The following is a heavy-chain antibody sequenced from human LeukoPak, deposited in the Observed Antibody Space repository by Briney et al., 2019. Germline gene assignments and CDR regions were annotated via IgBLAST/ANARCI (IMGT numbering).Heavy chain of an antibody. CDR3: ARAGEDVVLGPAPVGGSPYNWFDP. CDR2: ISYHGIDK. J-gene: IGHJ5*02. Sequence: GASLRLTCAASGFTCSHYAMHWVRQAPGKGLEWVAVISYHGIDKYYADSVKGRFTISRDNSKNALYLQMNSLRPEDTAVYYCARAGEDVVLGPAPVGGSPYNWFDPWGQGTLVTVSS. D-gene: IGHD2-2*01. V-gene: IGHV3-30-3*01. CDR1: GFTCSHYA.